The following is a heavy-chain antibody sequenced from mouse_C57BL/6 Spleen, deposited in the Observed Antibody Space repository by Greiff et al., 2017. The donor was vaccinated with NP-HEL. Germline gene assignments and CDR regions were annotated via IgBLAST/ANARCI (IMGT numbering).Heavy chain of an antibody. D-gene: IGHD1-2*01. V-gene: IGHV5-9*01. CDR1: GFTFSSYT. CDR2: ISGGGGNT. Sequence: EVMLVESGGGLVKPGGSLKLSCAASGFTFSSYTMSWVRQTPEKRLEWVATISGGGGNTYYPDSVKGRFTISRDNAKNTLYLQMSSLRSEDTALYYCARHAAYLYYFDYWGQGTTLTVSS. J-gene: IGHJ2*01. CDR3: ARHAAYLYYFDY.